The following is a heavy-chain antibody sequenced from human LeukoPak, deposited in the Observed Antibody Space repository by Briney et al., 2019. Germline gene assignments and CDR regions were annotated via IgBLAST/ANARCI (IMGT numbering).Heavy chain of an antibody. CDR3: ARGNSYSSSWYLDY. V-gene: IGHV4-39*07. D-gene: IGHD6-13*01. CDR2: IYYSGST. Sequence: PSETLSLTCTVSGGSISSSSYYWGWIRQPPGKGLEWIGSIYYSGSTYYNPSLKSRVTISVDTSKNQFSLKLSSETAADTAVYYCARGNSYSSSWYLDYWGQGTLVTVSS. J-gene: IGHJ4*02. CDR1: GGSISSSSYY.